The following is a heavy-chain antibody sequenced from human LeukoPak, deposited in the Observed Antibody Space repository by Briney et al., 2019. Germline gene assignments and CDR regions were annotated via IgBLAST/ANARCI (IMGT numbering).Heavy chain of an antibody. CDR3: AKDGVVAALGDNWFDP. CDR1: VFTFDDYA. V-gene: IGHV3-43D*03. CDR2: ISWNGGST. Sequence: PGGSLRLSCAASVFTFDDYAMHWVRQAPGKGLEWVSLISWNGGSTYYADSVKGRFTISRDNSKNSLYLQMNSLRAEDTALYYCAKDGVVAALGDNWFDPWGQGTLVTVSS. D-gene: IGHD2-15*01. J-gene: IGHJ5*02.